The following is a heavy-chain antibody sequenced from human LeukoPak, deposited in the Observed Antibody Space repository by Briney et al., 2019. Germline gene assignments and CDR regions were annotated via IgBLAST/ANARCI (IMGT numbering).Heavy chain of an antibody. Sequence: ASVKVSCKASGYTFTTYYMHWVRQAPGQGLEWMGIINPSGGSTSYTQKFQGRVTMTKDTSTSIVYMELSSLRSEDTAVYYCARDTTRYFDYWGQGTLVTVSS. CDR2: INPSGGST. D-gene: IGHD1-1*01. V-gene: IGHV1-46*01. CDR3: ARDTTRYFDY. CDR1: GYTFTTYY. J-gene: IGHJ4*02.